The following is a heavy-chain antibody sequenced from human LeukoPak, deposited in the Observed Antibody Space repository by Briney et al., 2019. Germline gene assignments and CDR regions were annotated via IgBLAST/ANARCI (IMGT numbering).Heavy chain of an antibody. D-gene: IGHD4-11*01. Sequence: GGSLRLSCVASGFTFTNYDFNWVRQVPGKGLEWVSSISSSADYVHYADSVKGRFTISRDNAKNSVSLHMSNLRAEDAAVYYCARETYTSWAFDIWGQGTMVTVSS. J-gene: IGHJ3*02. V-gene: IGHV3-21*01. CDR1: GFTFTNYD. CDR3: ARETYTSWAFDI. CDR2: ISSSADYV.